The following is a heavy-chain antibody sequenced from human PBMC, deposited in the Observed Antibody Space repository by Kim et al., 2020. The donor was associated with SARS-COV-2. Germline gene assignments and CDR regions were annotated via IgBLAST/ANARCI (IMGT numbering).Heavy chain of an antibody. CDR3: ARVPGIWASSYYFDY. J-gene: IGHJ4*02. V-gene: IGHV4-59*01. CDR1: GGSISSYY. D-gene: IGHD3-16*01. Sequence: SETLSLTCTVSGGSISSYYWSWIRQPPGKGLEWIGYIYYSGSTNYNPSLKSRVTISVDTSKNQFSLKLSSVTAADTAVYYCARVPGIWASSYYFDYWGQGTLVTVSS. CDR2: IYYSGST.